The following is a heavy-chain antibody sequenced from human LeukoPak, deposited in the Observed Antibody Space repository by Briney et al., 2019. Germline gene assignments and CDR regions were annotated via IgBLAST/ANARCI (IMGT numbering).Heavy chain of an antibody. CDR1: GFNLRSYA. V-gene: IGHV3-23*01. J-gene: IGHJ5*02. CDR2: ISGGGGST. Sequence: PGGSLRLSCAASGFNLRSYAMNWVRQAPGKGLEWVSTISGGGGSTYYADSVKGRFTISRDNSKDTLYLQMNSLRAEDTAVYYRAKCAVPAALSWFDPWGQGTLVTVSS. D-gene: IGHD2-2*01. CDR3: AKCAVPAALSWFDP.